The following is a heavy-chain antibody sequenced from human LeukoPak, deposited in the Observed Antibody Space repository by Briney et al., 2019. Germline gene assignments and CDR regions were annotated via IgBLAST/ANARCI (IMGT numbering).Heavy chain of an antibody. J-gene: IGHJ4*02. CDR2: NKYNSVWT. V-gene: IGHV1-2*02. CDR3: ARGSDSAYADPSFDY. D-gene: IGHD5-12*01. Sequence: ASVKVSCKASGYTFTGYYLHWVRQAPAQGLEWMGGNKYNSVWTKYAQKLQGTVTMTRDKSISTAYMELSRLRSDDTAVYFCARGSDSAYADPSFDYWGQGTLVTVSS. CDR1: GYTFTGYY.